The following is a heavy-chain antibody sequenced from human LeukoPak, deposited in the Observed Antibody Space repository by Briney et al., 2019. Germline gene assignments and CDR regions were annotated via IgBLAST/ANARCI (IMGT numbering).Heavy chain of an antibody. CDR2: IYSGGST. J-gene: IGHJ3*02. CDR3: ARDCGGDCYYAFDI. V-gene: IGHV3-53*01. CDR1: GFTVSSNY. Sequence: GGSLRLSCAASGFTVSSNYMSWVREGPGEGLEWVSVIYSGGSTYYADSVKGRFTISRDNSKNTLYLQMNSLRAEDTAVSYCARDCGGDCYYAFDIWGQGTMVTVSS. D-gene: IGHD2-21*01.